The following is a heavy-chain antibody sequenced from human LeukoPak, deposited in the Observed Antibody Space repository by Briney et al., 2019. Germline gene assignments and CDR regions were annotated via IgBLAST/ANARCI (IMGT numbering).Heavy chain of an antibody. J-gene: IGHJ4*02. Sequence: ASVKVSCKASGYTFTSYYMHWVRQAPGQGLEWMRIINPSGGSTSYAQKFQGRVTMTRDTSTSTVYMELSSLRSEDTAVYYCARDLALAHCSGGSCYELDYWGQGTLVTVSS. CDR1: GYTFTSYY. V-gene: IGHV1-46*01. CDR2: INPSGGST. D-gene: IGHD2-15*01. CDR3: ARDLALAHCSGGSCYELDY.